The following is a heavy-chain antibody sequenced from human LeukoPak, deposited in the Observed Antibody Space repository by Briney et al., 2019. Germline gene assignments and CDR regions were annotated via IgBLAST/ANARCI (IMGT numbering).Heavy chain of an antibody. Sequence: ASVTVSFKASGYTFTSYAMHWVRQAPGQRLEWMGGINAGNGNTKYSQKFQGRVTITRDTSASTAYMELSSLRSEDTAVYYCARQISSGWPRAEYFQHWARAPWSPSPQ. CDR2: INAGNGNT. J-gene: IGHJ1*01. CDR1: GYTFTSYA. D-gene: IGHD6-19*01. CDR3: ARQISSGWPRAEYFQH. V-gene: IGHV1-3*01.